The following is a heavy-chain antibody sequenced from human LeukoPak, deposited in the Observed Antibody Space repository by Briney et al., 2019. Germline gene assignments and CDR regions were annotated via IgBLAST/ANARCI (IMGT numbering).Heavy chain of an antibody. D-gene: IGHD2-21*02. CDR2: IYYNGST. J-gene: IGHJ6*03. CDR3: ARPVTAYYYYMDV. Sequence: TFSSYWMSWVRQAPGKGLEWIGSIYYNGSTYYNPSLKSRVTISVDTSKNQFSLKLSSVTAADTAVYYCARPVTAYYYYMDVWGKGTTVTISS. CDR1: TFSSYW. V-gene: IGHV4-39*01.